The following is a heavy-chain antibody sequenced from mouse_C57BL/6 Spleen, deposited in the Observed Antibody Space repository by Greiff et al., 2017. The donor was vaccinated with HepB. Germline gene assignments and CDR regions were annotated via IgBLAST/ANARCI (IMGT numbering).Heavy chain of an antibody. CDR2: IDPSDSET. V-gene: IGHV1-52*01. CDR1: GYTFTSYW. J-gene: IGHJ3*01. Sequence: QVQLQQPGAELVRPGSSVKLSCKASGYTFTSYWMHWVKQRPIQGLEWIGNIDPSDSETHYNQKFKDKATLTVDKSSSTAYMQLSSLTSEDSAVYYCARRGEGYDGAWFAYWGQGTLVTVSA. D-gene: IGHD2-2*01. CDR3: ARRGEGYDGAWFAY.